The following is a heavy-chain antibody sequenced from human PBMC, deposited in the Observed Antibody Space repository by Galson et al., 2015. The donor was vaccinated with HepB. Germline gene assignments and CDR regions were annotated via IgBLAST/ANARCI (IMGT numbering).Heavy chain of an antibody. Sequence: SLRLSCAASEFTFSSYWMHWVRQAPGKGLEWVANINPDGSEKYYVASLKGRFTISRDNAKNSLYLQVDSLRAEDTAVYYCARRISLVRGIITKPDYYYGMDVWGQGTTVTVAS. V-gene: IGHV3-7*03. D-gene: IGHD3-10*01. CDR3: ARRISLVRGIITKPDYYYGMDV. CDR2: INPDGSEK. CDR1: EFTFSSYW. J-gene: IGHJ6*02.